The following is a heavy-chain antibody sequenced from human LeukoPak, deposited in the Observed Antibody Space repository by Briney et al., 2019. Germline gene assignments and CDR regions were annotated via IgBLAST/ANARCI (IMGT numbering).Heavy chain of an antibody. CDR1: GYTFTSYY. Sequence: ASVKVSCKASGYTFTSYYMHWERQAPGQGLEWMGIINPSGGSTSYAQKFQGRVTMTRDTSTSTVYMELSSLRSGDTAVYYCARVMGSGSSWGYYYGMDVWGQGTTVTVSS. CDR2: INPSGGST. J-gene: IGHJ6*02. V-gene: IGHV1-46*01. CDR3: ARVMGSGSSWGYYYGMDV. D-gene: IGHD6-13*01.